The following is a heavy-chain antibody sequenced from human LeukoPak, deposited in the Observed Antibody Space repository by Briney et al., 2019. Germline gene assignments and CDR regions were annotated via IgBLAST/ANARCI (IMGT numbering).Heavy chain of an antibody. CDR2: INSDGSST. CDR3: ARGGTVLALY. J-gene: IGHJ4*02. V-gene: IGHV3-74*01. D-gene: IGHD1-7*01. CDR1: GFTFSSYW. Sequence: QAGGSLRLSCAASGFTFSSYWMHWVRQAPGKGLVRVSRINSDGSSTSYADSVKGRFTISRDNAKNTLYLQMNSLRAEDTAVYYCARGGTVLALYWGQGTLVTVSS.